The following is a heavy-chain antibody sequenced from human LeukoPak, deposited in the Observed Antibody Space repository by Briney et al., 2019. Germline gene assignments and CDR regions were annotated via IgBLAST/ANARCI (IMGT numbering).Heavy chain of an antibody. J-gene: IGHJ4*02. CDR1: GASISNSH. CDR3: AAAPLPYYFKF. V-gene: IGHV4-59*01. Sequence: PSETLSLTCAVSGASISNSHWWTWIRRPPAKGLEWIGYIFYSGTTNYNPSLKSRVTMSLDTSGSQFSLKLSSVTAADTAIYYCAAAPLPYYFKFWGQGSLVTVSS. CDR2: IFYSGTT.